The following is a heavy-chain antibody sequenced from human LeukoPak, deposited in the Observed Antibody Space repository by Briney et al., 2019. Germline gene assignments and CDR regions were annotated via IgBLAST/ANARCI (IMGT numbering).Heavy chain of an antibody. CDR2: IYYSGST. J-gene: IGHJ4*02. V-gene: IGHV4-39*01. CDR1: GGSFSCYY. CDR3: ARAVEYYYDSSGHDY. Sequence: SETLSLTCAVYGGSFSCYYWGWIRQPPGKGLEWIGSIYYSGSTYYNPSLKSRVTISVDTSKNQFSLKLSSVTAADTAVYYCARAVEYYYDSSGHDYWGQGTLVTVSS. D-gene: IGHD3-22*01.